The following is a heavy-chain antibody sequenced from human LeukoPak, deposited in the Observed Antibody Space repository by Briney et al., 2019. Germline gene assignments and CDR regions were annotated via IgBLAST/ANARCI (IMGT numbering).Heavy chain of an antibody. CDR1: GFTFSSYA. J-gene: IGHJ4*02. Sequence: PGGSLRLSCAVPGFTFSSYAVSWVRQAPGKGLEWVSAINRSGSSTYYADSVKGRFTISRDNSKNTLYLQMNSLRAEDTAVYYCAKDIVVVAATVAVFDYWGQGTLVTVSS. D-gene: IGHD2-15*01. CDR3: AKDIVVVAATVAVFDY. V-gene: IGHV3-23*01. CDR2: INRSGSST.